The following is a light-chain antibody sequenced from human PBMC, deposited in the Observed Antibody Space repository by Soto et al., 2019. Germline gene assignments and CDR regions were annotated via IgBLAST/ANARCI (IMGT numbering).Light chain of an antibody. CDR1: QSISSW. J-gene: IGKJ1*01. V-gene: IGKV1-5*01. CDR2: DAS. Sequence: DIQMTQSPSTLSASVGDRVTITCRASQSISSWLAWYQQKPGKAPKLLIYDASSLESGVPSRFSGSGSATEFTLTISSLQPDDFATYYYQQYNSYSWTFGQGTKVEIK. CDR3: QQYNSYSWT.